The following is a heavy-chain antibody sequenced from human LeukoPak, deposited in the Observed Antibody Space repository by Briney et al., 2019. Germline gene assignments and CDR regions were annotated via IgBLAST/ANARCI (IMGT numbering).Heavy chain of an antibody. CDR2: IYHTGST. CDR3: ASLNALTGNDY. V-gene: IGHV4-59*01. J-gene: IGHJ4*02. D-gene: IGHD1-20*01. CDR1: GDSISAYY. Sequence: SETLSLTCTVSGDSISAYYWSWIRQSPGKGLEWIGYIYHTGSTTYNPSLKSRVTISVDTSKNQFSLKLSSVTAADTAMYYCASLNALTGNDYWGQGTLVTVSS.